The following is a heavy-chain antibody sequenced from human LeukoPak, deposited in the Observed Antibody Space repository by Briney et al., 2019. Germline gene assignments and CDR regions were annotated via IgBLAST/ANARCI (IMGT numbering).Heavy chain of an antibody. Sequence: GGSLRLSCAASGFTFSSYGMHWVRQAPGKGLEWVAFIRYDGSNKYYADSVKGRFTISRGNSKNTLYLQMNSPGAEDTAVYYCAKAYLPGIAAAGTGYYYYYYMDVWGKGTTVTISS. J-gene: IGHJ6*03. CDR1: GFTFSSYG. D-gene: IGHD6-13*01. CDR2: IRYDGSNK. CDR3: AKAYLPGIAAAGTGYYYYYYMDV. V-gene: IGHV3-30*02.